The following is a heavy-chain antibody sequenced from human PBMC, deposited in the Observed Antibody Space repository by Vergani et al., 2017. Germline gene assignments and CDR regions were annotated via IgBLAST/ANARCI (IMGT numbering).Heavy chain of an antibody. CDR3: AKNPGISTTRHYYAMDV. Sequence: LEESGGGSVKPGGSLRLSCAASGFKFSDHYMSWIRQAPGNGLEWVSHISPGASTVSYTDSVTGRFTVSRDNDNNSLTLDMTTLRFEDTAVYYCAKNPGISTTRHYYAMDVWGQGTTVTVSS. CDR1: GFKFSDHY. CDR2: ISPGASTV. J-gene: IGHJ6*02. D-gene: IGHD1-1*01. V-gene: IGHV3-11*04.